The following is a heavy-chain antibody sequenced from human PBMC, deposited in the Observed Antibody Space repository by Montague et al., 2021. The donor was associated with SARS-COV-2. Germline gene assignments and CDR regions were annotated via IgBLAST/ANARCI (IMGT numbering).Heavy chain of an antibody. CDR1: GGSISSYY. CDR2: VHYTGST. J-gene: IGHJ4*02. V-gene: IGHV4-59*01. D-gene: IGHD1-1*01. CDR3: ARAQNTCFIANCVNYFEV. Sequence: SETLSLTCEVSGGSISSYYWSWIRQSPGKGLAWIGYVHYTGSTKYNPSLKTRVTLSLDTPKNQFSLKLSSVTAADTAVYYCARAQNTCFIANCVNYFEVWGLGALVTVSS.